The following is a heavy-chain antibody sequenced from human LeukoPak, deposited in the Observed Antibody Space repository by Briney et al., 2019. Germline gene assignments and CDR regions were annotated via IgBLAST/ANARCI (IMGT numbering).Heavy chain of an antibody. V-gene: IGHV4-34*01. CDR1: GGPFSGYY. J-gene: IGHJ4*02. D-gene: IGHD6-19*01. CDR3: ARGTGYSSGWSQAY. Sequence: SEPLSLTCAVYGGPFSGYYWSWIRQPPGKGLEWIGEINHSGSTNYNPSLKSRVTISVDTSKNQVSLKLSSVTAADAAVYYCARGTGYSSGWSQAYWGQGTLVTVSS. CDR2: INHSGST.